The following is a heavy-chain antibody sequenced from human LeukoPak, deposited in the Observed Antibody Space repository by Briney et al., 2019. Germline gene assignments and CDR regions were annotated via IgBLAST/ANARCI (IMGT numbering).Heavy chain of an antibody. CDR1: GGSISSSSYY. D-gene: IGHD3-9*01. V-gene: IGHV4-39*07. CDR3: ARDGGRTYYDILTGYQGAFDI. CDR2: IYYSGST. J-gene: IGHJ3*02. Sequence: SETLSLTCTVSGGSISSSSYYWGWIRQPPGKGLEWIGSIYYSGSTYYNPSLKSRVTISVDTSKNQFSLKLSSVTAADTAVYYCARDGGRTYYDILTGYQGAFDIWGQGTMVTVSS.